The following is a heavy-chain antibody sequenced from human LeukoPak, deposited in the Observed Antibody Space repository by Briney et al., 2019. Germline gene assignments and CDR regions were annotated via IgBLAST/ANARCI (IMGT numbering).Heavy chain of an antibody. Sequence: GGSLRLSCAASGFTFSDYYMSWIRQAPGKGLEWVSYISSSGSTIYYADSVKGRFTISRDNATNSLYLQMNSLRAEDTAVYYCARAKNYDILTGYYMDPWGQGTLVTVSS. J-gene: IGHJ5*02. CDR2: ISSSGSTI. CDR1: GFTFSDYY. V-gene: IGHV3-11*01. D-gene: IGHD3-9*01. CDR3: ARAKNYDILTGYYMDP.